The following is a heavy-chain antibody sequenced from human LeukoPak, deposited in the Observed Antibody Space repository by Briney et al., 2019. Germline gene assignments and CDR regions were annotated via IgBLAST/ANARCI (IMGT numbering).Heavy chain of an antibody. Sequence: GGSLRLSCAASGFTSTNYAMNWVRQAPGKGLEWVSVLIGSSGSTDYADSVKGRFTISRDNSKNTVFLRMNSLRAEDTAIYYCAKGAYDYIEIGYFDSWGQGTLVTVSS. D-gene: IGHD5-12*01. CDR2: LIGSSGST. CDR3: AKGAYDYIEIGYFDS. V-gene: IGHV3-23*01. CDR1: GFTSTNYA. J-gene: IGHJ4*02.